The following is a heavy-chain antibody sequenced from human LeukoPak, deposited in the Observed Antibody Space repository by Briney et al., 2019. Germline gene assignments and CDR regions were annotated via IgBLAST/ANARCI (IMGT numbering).Heavy chain of an antibody. CDR3: ARAKDIVLMVYAMAWFDP. V-gene: IGHV1-2*02. Sequence: ASVKVSCKASGYTFTGYYMHWVRQAPGKGLEWMGWINPDSGGTNYAQKFPGRVTMTRDTSISTAYMELSRLRSDDTAVYYCARAKDIVLMVYAMAWFDPWGQGTLVTVSS. J-gene: IGHJ5*02. CDR2: INPDSGGT. CDR1: GYTFTGYY. D-gene: IGHD2-8*01.